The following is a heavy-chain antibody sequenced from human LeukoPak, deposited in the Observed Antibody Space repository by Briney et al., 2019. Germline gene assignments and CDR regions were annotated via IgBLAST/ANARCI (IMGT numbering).Heavy chain of an antibody. CDR2: ISGSGGST. Sequence: GGSLRFSCSASGFTFSSYAMNWDRQAAGQGLEWITDISGSGGSTYYEDSVKGRITISRDNSKTTLHLQMNSLRAEDTAVYYCAKVTGSGSYPAYYYYAMDVWGRGTTVTVSS. CDR1: GFTFSSYA. D-gene: IGHD3-10*01. CDR3: AKVTGSGSYPAYYYYAMDV. J-gene: IGHJ6*02. V-gene: IGHV3-23*01.